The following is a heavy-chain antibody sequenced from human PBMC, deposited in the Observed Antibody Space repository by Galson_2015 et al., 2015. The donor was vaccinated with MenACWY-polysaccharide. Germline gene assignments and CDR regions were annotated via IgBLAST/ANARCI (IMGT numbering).Heavy chain of an antibody. D-gene: IGHD1-26*01. J-gene: IGHJ4*02. CDR2: IFHSGTT. V-gene: IGHV4-38-2*01. Sequence: SEPLSLTCAVSDCSIRSGYFWGWIRQPPGKGLEWIASIFHSGTTYYNPSLKSRVTISVDTSKSQFSLKLSSVTAADTAVYYCARVEKHSGSFYILYWGQATLVTVSS. CDR1: DCSIRSGYF. CDR3: ARVEKHSGSFYILY.